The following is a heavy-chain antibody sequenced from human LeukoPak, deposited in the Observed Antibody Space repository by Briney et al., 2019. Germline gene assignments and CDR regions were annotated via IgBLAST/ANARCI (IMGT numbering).Heavy chain of an antibody. D-gene: IGHD6-19*01. V-gene: IGHV4-59*01. CDR1: GGSISSYY. J-gene: IGHJ4*02. CDR3: ARATPGYSSGWGFDY. CDR2: IYYSGCT. Sequence: SETLSLTCTVSGGSISSYYWSWIRQPPGKGLEWIGYIYYSGCTNYNPSLKSRVTISVDTSKNQFSLKLSSVTAADTAVYYCARATPGYSSGWGFDYWGQGTLVTVSS.